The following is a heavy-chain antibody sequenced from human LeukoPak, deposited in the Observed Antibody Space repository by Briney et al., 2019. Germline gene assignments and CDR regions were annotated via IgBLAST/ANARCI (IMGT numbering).Heavy chain of an antibody. CDR3: ARHGYYDSSGYLGDY. D-gene: IGHD3-22*01. CDR2: IYYSGST. V-gene: IGHV4-39*01. CDR1: GGSISSYY. Sequence: NPSETLSLTCTVSGGSISSYYWGWIRQPPGKGLEWIGSIYYSGSTYYNPSLKSRVTISVDTSKNQFSLKLISVTAADTAVYFCARHGYYDSSGYLGDYWGQGTLVTVSS. J-gene: IGHJ4*02.